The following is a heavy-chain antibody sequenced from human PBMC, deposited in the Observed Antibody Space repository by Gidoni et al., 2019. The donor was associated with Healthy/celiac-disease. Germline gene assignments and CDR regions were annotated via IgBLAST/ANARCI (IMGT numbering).Heavy chain of an antibody. CDR3: ARQLVGYSSGWFFDY. J-gene: IGHJ4*02. V-gene: IGHV5-51*01. CDR2: IYPGDSDT. CDR1: GYSFTSYW. D-gene: IGHD6-19*01. Sequence: EVQLVQSGAEVKKPGESLKISCTGSGYSFTSYWIGWVRQMPGKGLEWMGIIYPGDSDTRYSPSFQGQVTISADKSISTAYLQWSSLKASDTAMYYCARQLVGYSSGWFFDYWGQGTLVTVSS.